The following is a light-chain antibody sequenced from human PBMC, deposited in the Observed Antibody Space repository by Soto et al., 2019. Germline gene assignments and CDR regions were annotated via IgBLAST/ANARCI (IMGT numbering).Light chain of an antibody. V-gene: IGLV2-14*03. Sequence: QSALTQPASVSGSPGQSITISCTGTSSDVGGYNSVSWYQHHPGKAPKLMIYNVSNRPSGVSNRFSGSKSGNTASLTISGLQAEDEAEYYCSSYTSSSTYVFGTGTKLTVL. CDR2: NVS. CDR3: SSYTSSSTYV. J-gene: IGLJ1*01. CDR1: SSDVGGYNS.